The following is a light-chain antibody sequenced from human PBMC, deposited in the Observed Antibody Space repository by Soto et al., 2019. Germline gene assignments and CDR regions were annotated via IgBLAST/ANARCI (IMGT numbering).Light chain of an antibody. CDR2: GAS. J-gene: IGKJ1*01. Sequence: EIVLTQSPGTLSLSPGERATLSCRASQSVSSGYLAWYQQKPGQAPRLLIYGASRRVTGIPDRFSGSGSATDFTLTISRLEPEDFAVYHCHQYGSSPWTFGQGTNVDIK. CDR3: HQYGSSPWT. V-gene: IGKV3-20*01. CDR1: QSVSSGY.